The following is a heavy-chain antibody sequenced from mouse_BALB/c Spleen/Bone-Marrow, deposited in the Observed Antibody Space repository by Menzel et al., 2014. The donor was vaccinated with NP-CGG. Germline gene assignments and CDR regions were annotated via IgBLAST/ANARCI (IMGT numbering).Heavy chain of an antibody. CDR1: GFSIKDTY. V-gene: IGHV14-3*02. Sequence: EVQLQESGAELVKPGASVKLSCTASGFSIKDTYMHWVKQRPEQGLEWIGRIDPANDYTKYDPKFQGKATITTDTSSNAASLQLSSLTSEDTAVYYCATLTGTFDYWGRGTTLTVSS. CDR3: ATLTGTFDY. J-gene: IGHJ2*01. D-gene: IGHD4-1*01. CDR2: IDPANDYT.